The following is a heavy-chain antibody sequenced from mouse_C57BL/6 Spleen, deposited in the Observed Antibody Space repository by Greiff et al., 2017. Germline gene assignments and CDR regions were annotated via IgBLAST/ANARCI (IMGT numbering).Heavy chain of an antibody. V-gene: IGHV1-50*01. CDR2: IDPSDSYT. J-gene: IGHJ2*01. CDR3: ARNYGNSLDY. D-gene: IGHD2-1*01. Sequence: QVQLQQPGAELVQPGASVKLSCKASGYTFTSYWMQWVKQRPGQGLEWIGEIDPSDSYTNYNQKFKGKATLTVDTSSSTAYMQLSSLTSEDSAVYYCARNYGNSLDYRGQGTTRTVSS. CDR1: GYTFTSYW.